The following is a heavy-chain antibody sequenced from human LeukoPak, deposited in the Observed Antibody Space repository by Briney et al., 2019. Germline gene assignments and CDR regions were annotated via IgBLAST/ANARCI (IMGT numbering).Heavy chain of an antibody. CDR1: DGSISSYY. Sequence: KPSETLSLTCTVSDGSISSYYWSWIRQPPGKGLEWIGYIYYSGRTNYKPSLKSRVTISIDTSKNQFSLKLSSVTAADTAVYYCAKSDGYGLIDYWGQGTLVTVSS. CDR3: AKSDGYGLIDY. CDR2: IYYSGRT. D-gene: IGHD2-21*02. V-gene: IGHV4-59*12. J-gene: IGHJ4*01.